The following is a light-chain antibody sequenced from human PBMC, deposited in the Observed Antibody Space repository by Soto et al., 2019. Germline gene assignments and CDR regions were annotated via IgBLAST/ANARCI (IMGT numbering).Light chain of an antibody. CDR3: SSYTSSYTLV. J-gene: IGLJ1*01. Sequence: QSALIQPASVSGSPGQSITISCTGTINDVGAYNYVSWYQQRPGSAPQLILFDVNNRPSGTSNRFSGSKSGHTAYLTISALQSDDEAIYHCSSYTSSYTLVFGSGTKLTVL. CDR2: DVN. CDR1: INDVGAYNY. V-gene: IGLV2-14*01.